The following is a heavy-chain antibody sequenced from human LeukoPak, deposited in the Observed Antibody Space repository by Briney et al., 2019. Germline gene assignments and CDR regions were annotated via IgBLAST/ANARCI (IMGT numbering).Heavy chain of an antibody. J-gene: IGHJ4*02. D-gene: IGHD6-19*01. Sequence: GASVRVSCKASGYTFTSYGISWVRQAPGQGLEWMGWISAYNGNTNYAQRLQGRVTMTTDTSTSTAYMELRSLRSDDTAVYYCATHSSGWYVFAYWGQGTLVTVSS. CDR2: ISAYNGNT. CDR1: GYTFTSYG. V-gene: IGHV1-18*01. CDR3: ATHSSGWYVFAY.